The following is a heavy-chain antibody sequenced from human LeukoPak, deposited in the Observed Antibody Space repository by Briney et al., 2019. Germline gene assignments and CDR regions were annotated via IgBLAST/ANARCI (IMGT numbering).Heavy chain of an antibody. Sequence: SSETLSLTCTVSGGSISSSSYYWGWIRQPPGKGLEWIGSIYHSGSTYYNPSLKSRVTISLDTSKNQFSLKVRSVTAADTAVYYCARVRAVAGTPFDYWGQGTLVTVSS. CDR1: GGSISSSSYY. CDR3: ARVRAVAGTPFDY. V-gene: IGHV4-39*07. D-gene: IGHD6-19*01. CDR2: IYHSGST. J-gene: IGHJ4*02.